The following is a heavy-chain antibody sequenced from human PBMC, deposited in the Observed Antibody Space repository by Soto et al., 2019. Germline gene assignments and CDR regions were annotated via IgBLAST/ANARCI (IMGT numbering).Heavy chain of an antibody. D-gene: IGHD5-12*01. J-gene: IGHJ4*01. CDR1: GGTFSSYT. Sequence: QVQLVQSGAEVKKPGSSVKVSCKASGGTFSSYTISWVRQATGQGLEWMGRIIPILGIANYAQKFQGRVTITADKSTRTAYMELSSLRSEDTAVYYCARDRKGGYSRMDYWGHGTLVTVSS. CDR2: IIPILGIA. V-gene: IGHV1-69*08. CDR3: ARDRKGGYSRMDY.